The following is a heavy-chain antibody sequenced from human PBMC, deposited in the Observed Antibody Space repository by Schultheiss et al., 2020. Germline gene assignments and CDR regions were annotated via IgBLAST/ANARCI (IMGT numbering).Heavy chain of an antibody. Sequence: GGSLRLSCAASGFTVSSNYMSWVRQAPGNGLEWVANIKQDGSERYYVDSVKGRFTISRDNAKNSLYLQMNSLRAEDTAVYYCARAPHLPLIDYWGQGTLVTVSS. CDR2: IKQDGSER. CDR3: ARAPHLPLIDY. V-gene: IGHV3-7*01. J-gene: IGHJ4*02. CDR1: GFTVSSNY. D-gene: IGHD5/OR15-5a*01.